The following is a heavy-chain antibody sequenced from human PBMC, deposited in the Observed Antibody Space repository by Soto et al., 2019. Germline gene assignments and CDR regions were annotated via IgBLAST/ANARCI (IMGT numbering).Heavy chain of an antibody. D-gene: IGHD2-2*01. CDR3: TAEAYXCRNVCYHFYYYYAVDV. J-gene: IGHJ6*02. CDR1: GFPFNNAW. V-gene: IGHV3-15*01. CDR2: IKSITDGATT. Sequence: GGSLRLSCVASGFPFNNAWMSWVRQAPGKGLEWVGRIKSITDGATTEYAAPVKGRFTISRDDSKTTVYLQMNSLKTEDTGVYYCTAEAYXCRNVCYHFYYYYAVDVWGPGTTVTVSS.